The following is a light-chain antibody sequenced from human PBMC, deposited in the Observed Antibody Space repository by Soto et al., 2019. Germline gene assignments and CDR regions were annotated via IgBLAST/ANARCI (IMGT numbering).Light chain of an antibody. J-gene: IGKJ5*01. CDR3: QQRNNWRDT. CDR2: ETS. V-gene: IGKV3-11*01. CDR1: QRVGSY. Sequence: EIVLTQSPVTLSLSPGGRATLSWRASQRVGSYLAWYQQKPGLAPRLLMYETSRRATGIPARFSGSGSGTDFTLTISSLEPEDFAVYYCQQRNNWRDTFGQGTRLEI.